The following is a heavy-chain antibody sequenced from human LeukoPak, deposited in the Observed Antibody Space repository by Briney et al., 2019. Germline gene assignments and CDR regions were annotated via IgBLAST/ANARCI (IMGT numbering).Heavy chain of an antibody. CDR1: GFTFSSYW. CDR3: AREISSSWSDYFDY. J-gene: IGHJ4*02. D-gene: IGHD6-13*01. CDR2: LKQDGSEK. V-gene: IGHV3-7*01. Sequence: GGSLRLSCAASGFTFSSYWMSWVRQAPGKGLEWVANLKQDGSEKYYVDSVKGRFAISRDNAKNSLYLQMNSLRAEDTAVYYCAREISSSWSDYFDYWGQGTLVTVSS.